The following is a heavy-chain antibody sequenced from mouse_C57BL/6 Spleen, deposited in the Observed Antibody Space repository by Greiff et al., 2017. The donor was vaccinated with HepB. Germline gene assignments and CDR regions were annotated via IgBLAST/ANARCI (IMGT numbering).Heavy chain of an antibody. J-gene: IGHJ2*01. CDR1: GYTFTSYW. CDR2: IDPSDSEN. Sequence: QVQLQQPGAELVRPGSSVKLSCKASGYTFTSYWMHWVKQRPIQGLEWIGNIDPSDSENHYNQKFKDKATLTVDKSSSTAYMQLSSLTSEDSAVYYCARKRQGDWDDLSFDYWGQGTTLTVSS. D-gene: IGHD4-1*01. V-gene: IGHV1-52*01. CDR3: ARKRQGDWDDLSFDY.